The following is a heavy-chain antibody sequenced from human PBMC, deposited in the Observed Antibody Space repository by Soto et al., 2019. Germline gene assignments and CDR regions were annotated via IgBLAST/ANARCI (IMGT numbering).Heavy chain of an antibody. CDR1: GFTFSSYA. Sequence: VQLLESGGGLVQPGGSLRLSCAASGFTFSSYAMSWVRQAPGKGLEWVSAISGSGVSTYYEDSVKGRFTISRDNSKNTLYLQMNSLRAEDTAVYYCAKVGSNWYHLDYVGQGTLVTVSS. V-gene: IGHV3-23*01. D-gene: IGHD6-13*01. CDR3: AKVGSNWYHLDY. CDR2: ISGSGVST. J-gene: IGHJ4*02.